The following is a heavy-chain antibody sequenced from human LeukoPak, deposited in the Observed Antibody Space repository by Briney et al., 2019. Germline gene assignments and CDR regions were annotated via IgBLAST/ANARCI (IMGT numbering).Heavy chain of an antibody. CDR2: IKKDGSEK. CDR3: ARDWDSGYCSSTSCNGY. CDR1: GFTFSSYW. Sequence: GGSLRLSCAASGFTFSSYWMSWVRQAPGKGLEWVANIKKDGSEKYYVDSVKGRFTISRNNAKNSLYLQMDSLRAEDTAVYYCARDWDSGYCSSTSCNGYWGQGTLVTVSS. D-gene: IGHD2-2*01. V-gene: IGHV3-7*01. J-gene: IGHJ4*02.